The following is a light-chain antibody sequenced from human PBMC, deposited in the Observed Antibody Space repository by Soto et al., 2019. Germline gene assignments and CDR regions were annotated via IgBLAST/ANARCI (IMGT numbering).Light chain of an antibody. CDR3: QEYNNWPPWT. Sequence: IRMTQSPATRSVSPGERATLSCRASQSVSNNLAWYQQKPGQAPRLLIYDASTRATGIQARFSGSGSETEFTLNITGLQFEDFAVYYCQEYNNWPPWTFGAGTKVEIK. CDR1: QSVSNN. J-gene: IGKJ1*01. V-gene: IGKV3-15*01. CDR2: DAS.